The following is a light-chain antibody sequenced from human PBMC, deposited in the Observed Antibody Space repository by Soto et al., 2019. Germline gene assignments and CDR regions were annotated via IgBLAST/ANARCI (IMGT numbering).Light chain of an antibody. CDR1: QSVSSH. V-gene: IGKV3-11*01. Sequence: ELVLTQSPATLSLSPGERATLSCRASQSVSSHLAWYQQKPGQAPRLLMYDTFNRATGIPARFNGSGSGTNFTLTIISLEHQDVAVFYCQQRSNWPPRYTFGQGTKVEIK. CDR2: DTF. J-gene: IGKJ2*01. CDR3: QQRSNWPPRYT.